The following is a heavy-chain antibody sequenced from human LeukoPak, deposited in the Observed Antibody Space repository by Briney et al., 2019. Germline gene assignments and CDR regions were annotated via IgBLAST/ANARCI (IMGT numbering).Heavy chain of an antibody. CDR1: EYTLTDYY. D-gene: IGHD2-8*02. J-gene: IGHJ1*01. CDR3: ARNGATVLAHPMPH. CDR2: INPKSGDT. V-gene: IGHV1-2*02. Sequence: ASVKVSCKTSEYTLTDYYMHWVRQAPGERLEWMGWINPKSGDTKYAQKFQGRVTITRDTSTRTVYMELTRLTSDDTAVFYCARNGATVLAHPMPHWGQGTLVTVSS.